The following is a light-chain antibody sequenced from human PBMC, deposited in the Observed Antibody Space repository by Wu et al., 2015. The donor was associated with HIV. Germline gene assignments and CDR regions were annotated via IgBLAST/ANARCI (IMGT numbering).Light chain of an antibody. CDR1: ESVSSN. CDR3: QQYGSSPGYT. V-gene: IGKV3-15*01. J-gene: IGKJ2*01. CDR2: DAS. Sequence: EIVMTQSPATLSVSPGERGTLSCRTSESVSSNLAWYQQKPGQAPRLLIYDASTRATGIPARFSGSGSGTDFTLTISRLEPEDFAVYYCQQYGSSPGYTFGQGTKLEIK.